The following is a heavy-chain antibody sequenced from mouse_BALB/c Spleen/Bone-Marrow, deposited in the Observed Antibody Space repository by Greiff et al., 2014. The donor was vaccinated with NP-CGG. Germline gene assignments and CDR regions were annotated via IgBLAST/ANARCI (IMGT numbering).Heavy chain of an antibody. Sequence: VQLQQSGSELVKPGASVKLSCAASGFNIKDTYMHWVKQRPEQGLEWIGRIDPANGDTKYDPKFQGKATITADTSSNTAYLQLSSLTSEDNAVYYCTKPSFCYGSSYWYFDVWGAGTTVTVSS. D-gene: IGHD1-1*01. CDR1: GFNIKDTY. CDR3: TKPSFCYGSSYWYFDV. J-gene: IGHJ1*01. CDR2: IDPANGDT. V-gene: IGHV14-3*02.